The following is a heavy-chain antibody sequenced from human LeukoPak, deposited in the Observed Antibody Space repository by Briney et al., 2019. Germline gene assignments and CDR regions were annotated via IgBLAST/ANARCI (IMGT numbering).Heavy chain of an antibody. J-gene: IGHJ4*02. V-gene: IGHV3-33*06. CDR1: GFTFSSYG. D-gene: IGHD3-16*02. CDR2: IWYDGSNK. Sequence: GRSLRLSCAASGFTFSSYGMHWVRQAPGKGLEWVAVIWYDGSNKYYADSVKGRFTISRDNSKNTLYLQMNSLRAEDTAVYYCAKGPPRLNDYVWGSYLGYWGQGTLVTVSS. CDR3: AKGPPRLNDYVWGSYLGY.